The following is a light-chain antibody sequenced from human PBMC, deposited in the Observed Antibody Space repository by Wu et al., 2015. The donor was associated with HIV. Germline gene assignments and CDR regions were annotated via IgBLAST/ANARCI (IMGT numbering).Light chain of an antibody. CDR3: QQYGSPYT. Sequence: IVLTQSPGSLSVSPGDRATLSCRASQSVSSNLAWYQQKPGQAPRLLIYGASTRATGIPDRFSGSGSGTDFTLTISRLEPEDFAVYYCQQYGSPYTFGQGTKLEIK. CDR2: GAS. CDR1: QSVSSN. J-gene: IGKJ2*01. V-gene: IGKV3-20*01.